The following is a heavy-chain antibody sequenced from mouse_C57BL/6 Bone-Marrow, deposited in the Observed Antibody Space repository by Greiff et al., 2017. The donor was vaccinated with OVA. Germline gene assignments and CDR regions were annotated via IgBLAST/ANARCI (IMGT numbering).Heavy chain of an antibody. V-gene: IGHV4-1*01. J-gene: IGHJ1*03. Sequence: ASGIDFSRYWMSWVRRAPGKGLEWIGEINPDSSTINYAPSLKDKFIISRDNAKNTLYLQMSKVRSEDTALYYCAREGGNDYDRYFDVWGTGTTVTVSS. D-gene: IGHD2-4*01. CDR2: INPDSSTI. CDR1: GIDFSRYW. CDR3: AREGGNDYDRYFDV.